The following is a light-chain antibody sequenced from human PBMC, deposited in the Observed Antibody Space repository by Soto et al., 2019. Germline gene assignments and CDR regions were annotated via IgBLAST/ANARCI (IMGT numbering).Light chain of an antibody. CDR3: QSYDSNLSVV. J-gene: IGLJ2*01. Sequence: VLTQPPSVSGAPGQRVTISCTGSSSNIGAGYDVHWYQQLPGTAPKLLIYGNSNRPSGVPDRFSGSKSGTSASLAITGLQAEDEADYYCQSYDSNLSVVFGGGTKLTVL. V-gene: IGLV1-40*01. CDR2: GNS. CDR1: SSNIGAGYD.